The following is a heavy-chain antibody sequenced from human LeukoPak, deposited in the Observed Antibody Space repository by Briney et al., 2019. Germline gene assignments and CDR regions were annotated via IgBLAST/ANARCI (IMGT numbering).Heavy chain of an antibody. CDR1: GFDFSGYE. D-gene: IGHD2-15*01. Sequence: GGSLRLSCAASGFDFSGYEMNWVRQAPGKGLEWISYIHTGRRPMQYKDSVKGRFTISRDNARNSLFLQMNSLRAVDTAVYYCVTSSWDIWGQGTLVIVSS. CDR2: IHTGRRPM. CDR3: VTSSWDI. V-gene: IGHV3-48*03. J-gene: IGHJ4*02.